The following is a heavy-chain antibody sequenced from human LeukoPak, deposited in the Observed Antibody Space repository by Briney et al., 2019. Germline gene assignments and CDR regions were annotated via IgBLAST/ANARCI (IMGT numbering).Heavy chain of an antibody. CDR3: ASTLGYCSGGSCYPPRDY. Sequence: GGSLRLSCAASGFTFSSYWMGWVRQAPGKGLEWVANIKQDGSEKYYVDSVKGRFTISRDNAKNSLYLQMNSLRAEDTAVYYCASTLGYCSGGSCYPPRDYWGQGTLVTVSS. CDR1: GFTFSSYW. J-gene: IGHJ4*02. CDR2: IKQDGSEK. D-gene: IGHD2-15*01. V-gene: IGHV3-7*01.